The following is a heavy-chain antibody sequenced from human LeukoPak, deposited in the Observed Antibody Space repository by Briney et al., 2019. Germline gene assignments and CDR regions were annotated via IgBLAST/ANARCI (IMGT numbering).Heavy chain of an antibody. CDR2: IYYSGST. CDR1: GGSISSYY. Sequence: SETLSPTCSVSGGSISSYYWSWIRQPPGKGLEWIVYIYYSGSTNYNPSLKSRVTISVDTSKNQFSLKLSSVTAADTAVYYCARVGGIYDYVWGSYRHDAFDIWGQGTMVPVSS. D-gene: IGHD3-16*02. J-gene: IGHJ3*02. V-gene: IGHV4-59*01. CDR3: ARVGGIYDYVWGSYRHDAFDI.